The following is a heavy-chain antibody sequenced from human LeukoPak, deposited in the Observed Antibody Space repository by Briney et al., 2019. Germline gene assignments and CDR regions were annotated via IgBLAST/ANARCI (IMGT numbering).Heavy chain of an antibody. Sequence: SGPTLVKPTETLTLTCTFSGFSLNTGGVAVGWIRQPPGKSLEWLSIIYWDDDKRYSTSLKTRLTVTKDTSTNQVVPTIPNMSPDDTATYYCAHSRGQKYLWGSYRPSVGTHYWYYMAVWGEGTTVIVTS. J-gene: IGHJ6*03. CDR1: GFSLNTGGVA. CDR2: IYWDDDK. D-gene: IGHD3-16*01. V-gene: IGHV2-5*02. CDR3: AHSRGQKYLWGSYRPSVGTHYWYYMAV.